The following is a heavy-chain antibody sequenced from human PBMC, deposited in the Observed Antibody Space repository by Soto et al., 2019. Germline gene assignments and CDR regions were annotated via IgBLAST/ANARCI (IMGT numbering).Heavy chain of an antibody. CDR1: GFSFSAYR. D-gene: IGHD2-15*01. V-gene: IGHV3-48*02. Sequence: HPGGSLRLSCAASGFSFSAYRMNWVRQAPGKGLEWVSYISSSSSSMYYAGSVKGRFTISRDNAQNALFLQMNSLTDEDTAVYYCARDWTYCSGGSCYYGMDVWGQGTTVTVSS. CDR2: ISSSSSSM. J-gene: IGHJ6*02. CDR3: ARDWTYCSGGSCYYGMDV.